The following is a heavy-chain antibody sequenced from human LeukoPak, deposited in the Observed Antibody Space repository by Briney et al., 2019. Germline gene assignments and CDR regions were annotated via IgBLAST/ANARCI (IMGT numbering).Heavy chain of an antibody. V-gene: IGHV1-46*01. CDR2: MSPNGDST. D-gene: IGHD3-22*01. CDR1: GYPFTKFY. CDR3: ARERASENQTYYYDSSGYLY. Sequence: ASVKVSCKASGYPFTKFYMHWVRQAPGHGLEWMGLMSPNGDSTLYSQKFQGRVTMTRDTSTSTDYMELSSLRSEDTAVYYCARERASENQTYYYDSSGYLYWGQGILVTVSS. J-gene: IGHJ4*02.